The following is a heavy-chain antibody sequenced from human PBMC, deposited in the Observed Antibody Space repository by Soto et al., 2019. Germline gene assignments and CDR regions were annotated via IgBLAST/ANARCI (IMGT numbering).Heavy chain of an antibody. CDR1: GGSISSYY. Sequence: QVQLQESGPGLVKPSETLSLTCTVSGGSISSYYWSWIRQPPGKGLEWLGYIYYSGSTNYNPSLKCRVTISVDTSKNQFSLKLSSVTAADTAVYYCARGYCSGGSCYSGADYWGQGTLVTVSS. J-gene: IGHJ4*02. D-gene: IGHD2-15*01. CDR2: IYYSGST. CDR3: ARGYCSGGSCYSGADY. V-gene: IGHV4-59*01.